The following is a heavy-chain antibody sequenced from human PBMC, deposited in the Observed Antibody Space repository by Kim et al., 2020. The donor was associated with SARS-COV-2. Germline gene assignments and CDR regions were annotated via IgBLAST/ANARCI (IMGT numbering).Heavy chain of an antibody. CDR2: IYSGGSTT. V-gene: IGHV3-23*03. CDR1: GFTFSSYA. CDR3: ARGGYTMIVRYFDL. J-gene: IGHJ2*01. D-gene: IGHD3-22*01. Sequence: GGSLRLSCAASGFTFSSYAMSWVRQAPGKGLEWVSIIYSGGSTTYYADSVKGRFTISRDNSKNTLYLQMNSLRAEDTAVYYCARGGYTMIVRYFDLWGRGTLVTVSS.